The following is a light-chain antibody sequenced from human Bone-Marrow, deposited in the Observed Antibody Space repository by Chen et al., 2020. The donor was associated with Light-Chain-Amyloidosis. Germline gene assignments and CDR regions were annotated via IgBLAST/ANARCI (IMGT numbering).Light chain of an antibody. CDR2: RDT. CDR3: QSADSSGTYEVI. CDR1: ALPTKY. J-gene: IGLJ2*01. V-gene: IGLV3-25*03. Sequence: SYELTQPPSVSVSPGQTARITCSGDALPTKYAYWYQQKPGQAPVLVIHRDTERPSGISERFSGSSTGTTATLTSSGVQAEDEADYHCQSADSSGTYEVIVGGGTKLTVL.